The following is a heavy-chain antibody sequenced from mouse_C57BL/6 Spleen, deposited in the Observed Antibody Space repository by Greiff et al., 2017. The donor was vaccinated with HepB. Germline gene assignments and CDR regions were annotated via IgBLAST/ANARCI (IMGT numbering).Heavy chain of an antibody. CDR3: ARKRGLRRNWYFDV. Sequence: EVQLQQSGPELVKPGASVKISCKASGYTFTDYYMNWVKQSHGKSLEWIGDINPNNGGTSYNQKFKGKATLTVEKSSSTAYMELRSLTSEDSAVYYCARKRGLRRNWYFDVWGTGTTVTVSS. CDR1: GYTFTDYY. D-gene: IGHD2-4*01. CDR2: INPNNGGT. V-gene: IGHV1-26*01. J-gene: IGHJ1*03.